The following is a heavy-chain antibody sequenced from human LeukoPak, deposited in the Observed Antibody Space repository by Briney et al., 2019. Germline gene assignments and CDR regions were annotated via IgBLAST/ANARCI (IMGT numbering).Heavy chain of an antibody. Sequence: GGSLRLSCAASGFTVSSNYMSWVRQAPGKGLEWVSVIYSGGSTYYADSVKGRFTISRDNSKNTLYLQMNSLRAEDTAVYCCARVTAMVLKYYYYMDVWGKGTTVTVSS. CDR3: ARVTAMVLKYYYYMDV. D-gene: IGHD5-18*01. J-gene: IGHJ6*03. CDR2: IYSGGST. V-gene: IGHV3-66*02. CDR1: GFTVSSNY.